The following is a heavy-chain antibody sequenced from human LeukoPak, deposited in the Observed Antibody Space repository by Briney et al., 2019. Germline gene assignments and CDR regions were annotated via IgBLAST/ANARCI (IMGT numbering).Heavy chain of an antibody. D-gene: IGHD5-18*01. CDR1: GGSAITYY. V-gene: IGHV4-59*02. CDR2: IHESGSS. Sequence: SQTLSLTCCVFGGSAITYYWSSIWPPPGKGVEWGGSIHESGSSNSNSSRKSRVTISLDTSKNQFSLRLSSVIVADTAVYYCARERGYSYRIFDYWGQGTLVTVSS. J-gene: IGHJ4*02. CDR3: ARERGYSYRIFDY.